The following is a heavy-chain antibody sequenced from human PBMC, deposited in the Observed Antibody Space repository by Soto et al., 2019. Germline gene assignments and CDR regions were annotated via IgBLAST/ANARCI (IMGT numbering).Heavy chain of an antibody. CDR3: ARHGSATTVYFDF. D-gene: IGHD3-10*01. CDR2: ISAYNGNT. V-gene: IGHV1-18*01. CDR1: GYTFTSYG. J-gene: IGHJ4*02. Sequence: ASVKVSCKASGYTFTSYGISWVRQAPGQGLEWMGWISAYNGNTNYAQKLQGRVTMTIDTSTSTLHVELRSLRSDDTAIYFCARHGSATTVYFDFWGQGTLVTVSS.